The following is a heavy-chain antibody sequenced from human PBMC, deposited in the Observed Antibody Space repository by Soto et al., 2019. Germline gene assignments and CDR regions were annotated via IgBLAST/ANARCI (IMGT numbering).Heavy chain of an antibody. CDR2: IYYTGST. CDR3: ARHSGGYNGFDFSY. V-gene: IGHV4-59*08. J-gene: IGHJ4*02. CDR1: GGSISSYY. D-gene: IGHD5-12*01. Sequence: QVQLQESGPGLVKPSETLSLTCTVSGGSISSYYWSWIRQPPGKGLEWIGYIYYTGSTNYNPSLKSRVTISVDTSKNQFSLSPTSVTAADTAVYYCARHSGGYNGFDFSYWGQGALVTVSS.